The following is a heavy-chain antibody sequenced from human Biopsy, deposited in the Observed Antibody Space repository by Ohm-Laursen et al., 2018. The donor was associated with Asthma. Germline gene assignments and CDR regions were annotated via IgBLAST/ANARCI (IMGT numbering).Heavy chain of an antibody. CDR3: ARDVMEWYLPAFDF. D-gene: IGHD3-3*01. V-gene: IGHV3-30-3*01. CDR2: GGSYYDGGLK. CDR1: GLTFRSYA. Sequence: LRLSCAASGLTFRSYAMHWVRQAPGKGLEWVAVGGSYYDGGLKYYADSVNGRFTVPRDDSKNTLYLQMNSLRPDDTAVYYCARDVMEWYLPAFDFWGQGTLVTVSS. J-gene: IGHJ4*02.